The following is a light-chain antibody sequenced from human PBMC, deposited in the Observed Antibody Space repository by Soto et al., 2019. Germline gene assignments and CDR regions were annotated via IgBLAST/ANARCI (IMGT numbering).Light chain of an antibody. J-gene: IGKJ1*01. CDR3: QHYNNWWT. CDR2: GAS. Sequence: EIVMTQSPATLSVSPGERAALCCRASQSVSNNLAWYQQKPGQAPRLLIYGASTRATGIPARFSGSGSGTEFTLTISSLQSEDFAVYYCQHYNNWWTFGQGTKVEIK. V-gene: IGKV3-15*01. CDR1: QSVSNN.